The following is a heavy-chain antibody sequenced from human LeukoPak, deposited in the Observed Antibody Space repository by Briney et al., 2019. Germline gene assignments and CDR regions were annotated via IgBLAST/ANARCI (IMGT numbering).Heavy chain of an antibody. J-gene: IGHJ4*02. CDR1: GFTVSSNS. CDR2: IYSDNT. D-gene: IGHD4/OR15-4a*01. Sequence: GGSLRLSCTVSGFTVSSNSMSWVRQAPGKGLEWVSFIYSDNTHYSDPVKGRFTISRDNSKNTLYLQMNSLRAEDTAVYYCARRAGAYSHPYDYWGQGTLVTVSS. V-gene: IGHV3-53*01. CDR3: ARRAGAYSHPYDY.